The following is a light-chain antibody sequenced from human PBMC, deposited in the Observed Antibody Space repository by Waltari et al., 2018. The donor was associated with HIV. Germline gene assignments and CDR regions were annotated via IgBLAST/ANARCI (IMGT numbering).Light chain of an antibody. Sequence: DIVFTQSPGTLALSPGARDTLSCRASQSVTNNYLAWFQHKPGQAPRLLTYGATSRATGILDRFSGGGSGTDFTLTISRVQPEDFAVYYCQQYDTSPPYTFGRGTKLDIK. J-gene: IGKJ2*01. V-gene: IGKV3-20*01. CDR2: GAT. CDR3: QQYDTSPPYT. CDR1: QSVTNNY.